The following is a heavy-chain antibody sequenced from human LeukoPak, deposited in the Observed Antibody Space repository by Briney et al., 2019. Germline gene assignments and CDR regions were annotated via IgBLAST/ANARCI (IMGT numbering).Heavy chain of an antibody. CDR2: INVYSGNT. V-gene: IGHV1-18*01. CDR3: ARGSISNFDY. D-gene: IGHD6-13*01. CDR1: GYTFNSYG. Sequence: ASVKVSCKASGYTFNSYGISWVRQAPGQGLEWMGWINVYSGNTNYAQKLQGRVTMTTDTSTRTAYMELRSPRSDDTAVYYCARGSISNFDYWGQGTLVTVSS. J-gene: IGHJ4*02.